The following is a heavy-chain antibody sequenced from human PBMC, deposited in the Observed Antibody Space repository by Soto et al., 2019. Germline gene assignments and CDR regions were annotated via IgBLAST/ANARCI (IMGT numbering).Heavy chain of an antibody. V-gene: IGHV3-9*01. Sequence: SLRLSCAASGFTFDDYAMHWVRQAPGKGLEWVSGISWNSGSIGYADSVKGRFTISRDNAKNSLYLQMNSLRAEDTALYYCAKDKEWLNAFDIWGQGTMVTVSS. D-gene: IGHD5-12*01. CDR3: AKDKEWLNAFDI. CDR1: GFTFDDYA. J-gene: IGHJ3*02. CDR2: ISWNSGSI.